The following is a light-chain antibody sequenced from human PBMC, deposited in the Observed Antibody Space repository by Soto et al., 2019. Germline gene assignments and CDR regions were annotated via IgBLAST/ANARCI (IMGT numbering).Light chain of an antibody. V-gene: IGLV2-11*01. CDR2: DVS. J-gene: IGLJ3*02. CDR3: CSYAGSYTSWV. CDR1: SSDVGGYNY. Sequence: QSALTQPRSVSGSPGQSVTISCTGTSSDVGGYNYVSWYQQHPGKAPKLMIYDVSKRPSGAPDRFSGSKSGNTASLIISGLQAEDEADYYCCSYAGSYTSWVFGGGTKLTVL.